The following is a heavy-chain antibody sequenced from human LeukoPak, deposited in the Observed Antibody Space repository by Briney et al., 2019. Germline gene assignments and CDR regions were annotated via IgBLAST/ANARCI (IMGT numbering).Heavy chain of an antibody. J-gene: IGHJ4*02. Sequence: SETLSLTCTVSGGSFSSSSYYWDWIRQPPGKGLEWIGSIYYSGSTYYNPSLKSRVALSVDTSKNQFSLKLSSVTAADTAVYYCARHMDYYGSGSALDYWGQGTLVTVSS. D-gene: IGHD3-10*01. CDR1: GGSFSSSSYY. V-gene: IGHV4-39*01. CDR3: ARHMDYYGSGSALDY. CDR2: IYYSGST.